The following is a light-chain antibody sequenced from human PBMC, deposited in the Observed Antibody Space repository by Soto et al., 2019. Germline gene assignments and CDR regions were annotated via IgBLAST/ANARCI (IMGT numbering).Light chain of an antibody. CDR2: ANS. J-gene: IGLJ2*01. CDR1: SSNIGAGYD. V-gene: IGLV1-40*01. Sequence: QSVLTQPPSVSGAPGQRVTISCTGCSSNIGAGYDVHWYQQLPGTAPKLLIYANSNRPSGVPDRFSGSKSGTSASLAITGLQAEDEADYYCQSYDSSLSVVFGGGTKLTVL. CDR3: QSYDSSLSVV.